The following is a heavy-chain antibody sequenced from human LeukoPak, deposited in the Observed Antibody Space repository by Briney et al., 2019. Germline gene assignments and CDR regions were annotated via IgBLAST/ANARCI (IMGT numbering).Heavy chain of an antibody. Sequence: GGSLRLSCAASGFTFDDYGMSWVRQAPGKGLEWVSGINWNGGSTGYADSVKGRFTISRDNAKNSLYLQMNSLRAEDTALYYCARDRITIFGVEYYYYYHMDVWGKGTTVTVSS. J-gene: IGHJ6*03. CDR1: GFTFDDYG. CDR3: ARDRITIFGVEYYYYYHMDV. D-gene: IGHD3-3*01. V-gene: IGHV3-20*04. CDR2: INWNGGST.